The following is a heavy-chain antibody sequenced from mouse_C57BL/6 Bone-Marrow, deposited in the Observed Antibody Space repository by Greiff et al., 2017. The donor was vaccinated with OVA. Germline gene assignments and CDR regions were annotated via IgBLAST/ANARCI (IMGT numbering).Heavy chain of an antibody. CDR3: TKTNWDLAWFAY. D-gene: IGHD4-1*01. J-gene: IGHJ3*01. CDR2: IYPGNSDT. CDR1: GYTFTSYW. V-gene: IGHV1-5*01. Sequence: VQLQQSGTVLARPGASVKMSCKTSGYTFTSYWMHWVKQRPGQGLEWIGAIYPGNSDTSYNQKFKGKAKLTAVTSASTAYMELSSLTNEDSAVYYCTKTNWDLAWFAYWGPGTLVTVSA.